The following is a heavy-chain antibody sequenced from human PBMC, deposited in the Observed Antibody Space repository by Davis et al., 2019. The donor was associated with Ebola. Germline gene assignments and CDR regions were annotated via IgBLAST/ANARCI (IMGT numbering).Heavy chain of an antibody. CDR2: ISYEGGSK. V-gene: IGHV3-30*04. CDR3: ARVGCSGGSCYGLDL. J-gene: IGHJ6*02. D-gene: IGHD2-15*01. CDR1: GFTFSSYA. Sequence: GGSLRLSCVGSGFTFSSYAMHWVRQAPGKGLEWVAVISYEGGSKDYADSVKGRFTISRDDSKNTLYLQMNSLRAEDTAVYYCARVGCSGGSCYGLDLWGQGTTVTVSS.